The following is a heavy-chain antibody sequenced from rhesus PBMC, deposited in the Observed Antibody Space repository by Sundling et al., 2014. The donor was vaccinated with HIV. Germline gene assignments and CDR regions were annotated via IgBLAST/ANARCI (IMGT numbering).Heavy chain of an antibody. J-gene: IGHJ6*01. CDR1: GYTFTDYY. CDR2: INPYNGNT. V-gene: IGHV1S2*01. D-gene: IGHD3-3*01. CDR3: ARDSIFGLVSYGLDS. Sequence: QVQLVQSGAEVKKPGSSVKVSCKASGYTFTDYYIHWVRQAPGQGLEWMGWINPYNGNTKYPQKFQGRVTMTRDTSTSTAYMELSSLRSEDTAVYYCARDSIFGLVSYGLDSWGQGSSSPSPQ.